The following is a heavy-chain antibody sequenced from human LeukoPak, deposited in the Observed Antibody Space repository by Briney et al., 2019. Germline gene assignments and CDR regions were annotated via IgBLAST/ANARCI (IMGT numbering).Heavy chain of an antibody. V-gene: IGHV1-2*02. D-gene: IGHD3-22*01. CDR1: GYTFTSYA. CDR2: INPNSGGT. Sequence: ASVKVSCKASGYTFTSYAMHWVRQAPGQGLEWMGWINPNSGGTNYAQKFQGRVTMTRDTSISTAYMELSRLRSDDTAVYYCARPLYDSSGYLFDYWGQGTLVTVSS. J-gene: IGHJ4*02. CDR3: ARPLYDSSGYLFDY.